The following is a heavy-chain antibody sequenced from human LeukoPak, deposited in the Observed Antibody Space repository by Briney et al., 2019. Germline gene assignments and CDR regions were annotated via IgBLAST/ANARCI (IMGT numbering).Heavy chain of an antibody. CDR1: GFTFSSYW. CDR2: INKDGGEK. J-gene: IGHJ4*02. CDR3: ARDFFYDSSGYYQ. Sequence: PGGSLRLSCAASGFTFSSYWMSWVRQAPGKGLEWVANINKDGGEKYYVDSVKGRFTISRDNAKNSLYLQMNSLRADDTAVYYCARDFFYDSSGYYQWGQGTLVTVSS. V-gene: IGHV3-7*03. D-gene: IGHD3-22*01.